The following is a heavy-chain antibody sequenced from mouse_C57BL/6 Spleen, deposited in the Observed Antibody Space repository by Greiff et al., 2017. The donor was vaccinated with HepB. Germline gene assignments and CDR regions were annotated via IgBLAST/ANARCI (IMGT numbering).Heavy chain of an antibody. D-gene: IGHD1-1*01. V-gene: IGHV7-3*01. J-gene: IGHJ3*01. CDR1: GFTFTDYY. CDR2: IRNKANGYTT. CDR3: ARYDYGSSSFAY. Sequence: EVHLVESGGGLVQPGGSLSLSCAASGFTFTDYYMSWVRQPLGKALVWLGFIRNKANGYTTEYSASGKVRFTISRDNSQSILYLQMNALRAEDSATYYCARYDYGSSSFAYWGQGTLVTVSA.